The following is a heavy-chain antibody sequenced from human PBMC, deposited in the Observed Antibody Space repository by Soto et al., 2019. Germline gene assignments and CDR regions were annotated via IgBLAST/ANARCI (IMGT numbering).Heavy chain of an antibody. J-gene: IGHJ4*02. CDR3: ARDAEQWLFDY. Sequence: LRLSCAASGFTFSSYAMHWVRQAPGKGLEWVAVISYDGSNKYYADSVKGRFTISRDNSKNTLYLQMNSLRAEDTAVYYCARDAEQWLFDYWGQGTLVTVSS. CDR1: GFTFSSYA. D-gene: IGHD6-19*01. CDR2: ISYDGSNK. V-gene: IGHV3-30-3*01.